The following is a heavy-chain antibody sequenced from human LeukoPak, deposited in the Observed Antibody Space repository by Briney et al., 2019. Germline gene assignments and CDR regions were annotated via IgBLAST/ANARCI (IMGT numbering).Heavy chain of an antibody. CDR3: ARDTHRNYDFWSAYLDYFDY. J-gene: IGHJ4*02. D-gene: IGHD3-3*01. Sequence: GGSLRLSCAASGFTFSSYWMSWVRQAPGKGLEWVANIKQDGSEKNYVDSVKGRFTISRDNAGNSVYLQMNSLRAEDTAMYYCARDTHRNYDFWSAYLDYFDYWGQGTLVTVSS. CDR1: GFTFSSYW. V-gene: IGHV3-7*01. CDR2: IKQDGSEK.